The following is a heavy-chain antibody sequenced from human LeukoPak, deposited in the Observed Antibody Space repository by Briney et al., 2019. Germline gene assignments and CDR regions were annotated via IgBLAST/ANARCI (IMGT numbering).Heavy chain of an antibody. CDR2: IYHSGRT. CDR1: GYSISSGYY. D-gene: IGHD3-16*01. V-gene: IGHV4-38-2*02. Sequence: SETLSLTCTVSGYSISSGYYWGWIRQPPGKGLEWIGIIYHSGRTDYNPSLKSRVTISEDTSKNQFSLKLSSVTAADTAVYYCARDSYDYVWGSYIYWGQGTLVTVSS. CDR3: ARDSYDYVWGSYIY. J-gene: IGHJ4*02.